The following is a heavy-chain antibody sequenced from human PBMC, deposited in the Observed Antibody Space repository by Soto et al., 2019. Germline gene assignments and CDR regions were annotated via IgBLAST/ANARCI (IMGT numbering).Heavy chain of an antibody. V-gene: IGHV3-30*18. CDR2: ISYDGSNK. CDR1: GFTFSSYG. D-gene: IGHD3-22*01. J-gene: IGHJ6*02. Sequence: GGSLRLSCAASGFTFSSYGMHWVRQAPGKGLEWVAVISYDGSNKYYADSVKGRFTISRDNSKNTLYLQMNSLRAEDTAVYYCAKVIWPRTYYYDSSGHISGMDVCGQGTTVTVS. CDR3: AKVIWPRTYYYDSSGHISGMDV.